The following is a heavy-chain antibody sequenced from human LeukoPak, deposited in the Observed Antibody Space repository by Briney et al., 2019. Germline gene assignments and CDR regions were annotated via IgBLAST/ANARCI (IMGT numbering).Heavy chain of an antibody. J-gene: IGHJ4*02. CDR3: AKDPLAAAGINNDY. V-gene: IGHV3-23*01. D-gene: IGHD6-13*01. CDR2: IRGSGGST. Sequence: QPGGSLRLSCAASGFTFSSYAMGWVRQAPGKGLEWVSAIRGSGGSTYYADSVKGRFTISRDNSKNTLYLQMNSLRAEDTAVYYCAKDPLAAAGINNDYWGQGTLVTVSS. CDR1: GFTFSSYA.